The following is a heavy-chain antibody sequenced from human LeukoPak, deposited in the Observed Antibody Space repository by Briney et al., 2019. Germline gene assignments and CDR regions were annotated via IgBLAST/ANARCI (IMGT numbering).Heavy chain of an antibody. Sequence: PGRSLRLSCAASGFTFSSYAMHWVRQAPGKGLEWVAVISYDGSNKYYADSVKGRFTISRDNSKNTLYLQMNSLRAEDTAVYYCASAEGFVVVPAALDYWGQGTLVTVSS. CDR2: ISYDGSNK. D-gene: IGHD2-2*01. CDR3: ASAEGFVVVPAALDY. V-gene: IGHV3-30*04. CDR1: GFTFSSYA. J-gene: IGHJ4*02.